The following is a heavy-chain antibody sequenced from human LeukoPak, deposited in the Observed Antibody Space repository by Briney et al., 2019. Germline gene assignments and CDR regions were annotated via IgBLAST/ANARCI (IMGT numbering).Heavy chain of an antibody. CDR1: GGSISSYY. J-gene: IGHJ4*02. D-gene: IGHD3-3*01. Sequence: SETLSLTCTVSGGSISSYYWNWIRQPPGKGLEWIGYIYYTGSTNYNPSLKSRVTISVDTSKNQYSLHMRSVTAADTAVYYCARGPDYDFWSGHGVYFDYWGQGTLVTVSS. V-gene: IGHV4-59*01. CDR2: IYYTGST. CDR3: ARGPDYDFWSGHGVYFDY.